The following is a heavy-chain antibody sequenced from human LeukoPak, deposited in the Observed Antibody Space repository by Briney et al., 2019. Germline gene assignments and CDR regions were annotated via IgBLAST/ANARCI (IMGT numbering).Heavy chain of an antibody. CDR1: GVTFTNYA. CDR2: ISGSGTA. V-gene: IGHV3-23*01. J-gene: IGHJ4*02. Sequence: PGGSLRLSCAVSGVTFTNYAMTWVRQAPGKGLEWVSTISGSGTAYYADSVKGRFTISRNNSNNTLYLLMNSLRSDDTAIYYCAKSLRAIAVAGTTLDSWGQGTLVTVSS. CDR3: AKSLRAIAVAGTTLDS. D-gene: IGHD6-19*01.